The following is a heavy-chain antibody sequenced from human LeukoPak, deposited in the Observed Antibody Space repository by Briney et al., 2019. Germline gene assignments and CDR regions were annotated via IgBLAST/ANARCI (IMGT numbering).Heavy chain of an antibody. Sequence: SETLSLTCAVSGGSISSYYWSWIRQPPGKGLEWIGYIYFSGTTNYNPSLKSRVTMSLDTSKNQFSLKLNSVTAADTAVYYCARAGARATDFDYWGQGTLVTVSS. V-gene: IGHV4-59*01. CDR2: IYFSGTT. D-gene: IGHD3-10*01. CDR3: ARAGARATDFDY. CDR1: GGSISSYY. J-gene: IGHJ4*02.